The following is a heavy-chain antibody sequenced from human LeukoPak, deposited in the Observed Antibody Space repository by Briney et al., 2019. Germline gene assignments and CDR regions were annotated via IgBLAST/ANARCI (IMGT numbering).Heavy chain of an antibody. CDR3: AADSTADY. D-gene: IGHD2-2*01. J-gene: IGHJ4*02. V-gene: IGHV3-64*01. Sequence: GGSLRLSCAASGFTFSSYAMHWVRQAPGKGLEYVSAISSNGGSTSYANSVKGRFTISRDNSKNTLYLQMGSLRAEDMAVYYCAADSTADYWGQGTLVTVSS. CDR1: GFTFSSYA. CDR2: ISSNGGST.